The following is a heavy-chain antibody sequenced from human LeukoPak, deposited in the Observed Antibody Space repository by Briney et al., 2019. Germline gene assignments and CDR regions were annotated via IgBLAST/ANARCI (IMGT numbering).Heavy chain of an antibody. CDR3: ARGGDGYNSQYYFDY. D-gene: IGHD5-24*01. CDR1: GGSFSGYY. CDR2: INHSGST. V-gene: IGHV4-34*01. J-gene: IGHJ4*02. Sequence: PSETLSLTCAVYGGSFSGYYWGWIRQPPGKGLEWIGEINHSGSTNYNPSLKSRVTISVDTSKNQFSLKLSSVTAADTAVYYCARGGDGYNSQYYFDYWGQGTLVTVSS.